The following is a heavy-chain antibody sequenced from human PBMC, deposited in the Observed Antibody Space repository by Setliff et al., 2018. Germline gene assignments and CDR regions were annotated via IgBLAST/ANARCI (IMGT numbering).Heavy chain of an antibody. CDR1: GFSISTSGMC. J-gene: IGHJ6*03. Sequence: SGPTLVNPTQTLTLTCTFSGFSISTSGMCVSWIRQSPGKALEWPARIDWDDDKYYSTSLKTRLTISKDTSKNQVVLTMTNMDSVDTATYYCARTVRSGSYHYYYMDVWGKGTTVTVSS. D-gene: IGHD1-26*01. CDR2: IDWDDDK. CDR3: ARTVRSGSYHYYYMDV. V-gene: IGHV2-70*11.